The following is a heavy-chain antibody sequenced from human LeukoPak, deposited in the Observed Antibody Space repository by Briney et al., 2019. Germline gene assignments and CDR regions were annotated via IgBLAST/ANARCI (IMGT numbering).Heavy chain of an antibody. D-gene: IGHD6-13*01. J-gene: IGHJ4*02. Sequence: PGGSLRLSCAASGFTFSSYGMHWVRQAPGKGLEWVAVIWYDGSKKYYADSVKGRFTISRDNSKNTLYLQMNSLRAEDTAVYYCAKDSSSSWSFDYWGQGTLVTVSS. CDR2: IWYDGSKK. CDR3: AKDSSSSWSFDY. V-gene: IGHV3-30*02. CDR1: GFTFSSYG.